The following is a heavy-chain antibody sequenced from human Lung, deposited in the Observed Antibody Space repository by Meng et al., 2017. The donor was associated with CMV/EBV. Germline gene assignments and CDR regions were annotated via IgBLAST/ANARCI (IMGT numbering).Heavy chain of an antibody. Sequence: VPRAESGGGLVKPGGSLRHSGAGSGFTFRNAWMSWVRQAPGKGLEWVGRIKSKTDGETTDYTAPVKGRFTISRDDSKNTLYLQMNSLKTEDTAVYYCIWNDLGDYWGQGTLVTVSS. CDR1: GFTFRNAW. CDR3: IWNDLGDY. D-gene: IGHD1-1*01. J-gene: IGHJ4*02. V-gene: IGHV3-15*01. CDR2: IKSKTDGETT.